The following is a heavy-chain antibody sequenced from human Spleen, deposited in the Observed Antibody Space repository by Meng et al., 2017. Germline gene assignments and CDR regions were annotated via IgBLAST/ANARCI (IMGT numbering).Heavy chain of an antibody. CDR3: AASWIQLWPDAFDI. CDR2: ISYDGSNK. Sequence: GESLKISCAASGFTFSSYAMHWVRQAPGKGLEWVAVISYDGSNKYYADSVKGRFTISRDNSKNTLYLQMNSLRAEDTAVYYCAASWIQLWPDAFDIWGQGTMVTVSS. D-gene: IGHD5-18*01. J-gene: IGHJ3*02. CDR1: GFTFSSYA. V-gene: IGHV3-30*04.